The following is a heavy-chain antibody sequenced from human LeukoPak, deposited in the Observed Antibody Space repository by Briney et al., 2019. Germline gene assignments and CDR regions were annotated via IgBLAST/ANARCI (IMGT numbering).Heavy chain of an antibody. CDR1: GGSFSGYY. CDR2: INHSGST. J-gene: IGHJ4*02. CDR3: GRGMFRGLWLKGPFDY. D-gene: IGHD3-10*01. Sequence: SETLSLSCAVYGGSFSGYYWSWIRQPPGKGLEWIREINHSGSTNYNPSLKSRVTISVDTSKNQFSLKLSSMIAADTAVYYCGRGMFRGLWLKGPFDYWGQGTLVTASS. V-gene: IGHV4-34*01.